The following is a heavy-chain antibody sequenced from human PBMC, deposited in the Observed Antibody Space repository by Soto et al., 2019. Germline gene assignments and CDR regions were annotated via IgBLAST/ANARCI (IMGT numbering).Heavy chain of an antibody. CDR3: ARQDGSSMVRGVITSEPAFDI. D-gene: IGHD3-10*01. J-gene: IGHJ3*02. Sequence: SETLSLTCTVSGGSISSSSYYWGWIRQPPGKGLEWIGSIYYSGSTYYNPSLKRRVTISVDTSKNQFSLKISSVTAADTAVYYCARQDGSSMVRGVITSEPAFDIWGQGTMVTVSS. V-gene: IGHV4-39*01. CDR2: IYYSGST. CDR1: GGSISSSSYY.